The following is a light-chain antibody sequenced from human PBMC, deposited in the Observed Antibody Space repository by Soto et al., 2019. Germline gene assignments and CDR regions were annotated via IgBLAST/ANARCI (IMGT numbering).Light chain of an antibody. V-gene: IGKV3-11*01. Sequence: EIVLTQSPATLSLSPGERATLSCRASQSVRNDLVWYHQKPGQAPRDLIYSASNRATGIPARFSGSGSGTDFTLTISRLEPEDFAVYYCQQRTNWPPTFGGGTKVEMK. CDR2: SAS. CDR3: QQRTNWPPT. CDR1: QSVRND. J-gene: IGKJ4*01.